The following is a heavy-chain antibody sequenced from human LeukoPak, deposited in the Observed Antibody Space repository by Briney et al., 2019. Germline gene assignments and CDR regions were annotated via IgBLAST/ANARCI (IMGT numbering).Heavy chain of an antibody. CDR3: AREEMTTVSASYYFFALDV. CDR2: RYRGGIT. D-gene: IGHD4-11*01. V-gene: IGHV3-66*01. CDR1: GFTVSSNY. J-gene: IGHJ6*02. Sequence: GWSLRLSFEASGFTVSSNYMTGVRQAPWKGLEGLSFRYRGGITYHADSGKGGFTISRDNSKNTLYLQMNSLRPDDTAVYYCAREEMTTVSASYYFFALDVWGQGATVTVSS.